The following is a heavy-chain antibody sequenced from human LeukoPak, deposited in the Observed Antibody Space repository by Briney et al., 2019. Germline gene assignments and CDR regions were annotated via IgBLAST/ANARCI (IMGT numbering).Heavy chain of an antibody. D-gene: IGHD2-2*01. Sequence: GGSLRLSCAASGFTFSSYWMHWVRQAPGKGLEWVSRINSDGSSTSYADSVKGRFTISRDNAKNTLYLQMNSLRAEDTAVYYCARENDLYCSSTSCYPFDYWGQGTLVTVSS. CDR2: INSDGSST. V-gene: IGHV3-74*01. CDR1: GFTFSSYW. J-gene: IGHJ4*02. CDR3: ARENDLYCSSTSCYPFDY.